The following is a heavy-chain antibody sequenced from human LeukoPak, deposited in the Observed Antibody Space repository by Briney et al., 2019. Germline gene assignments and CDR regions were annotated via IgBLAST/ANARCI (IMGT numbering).Heavy chain of an antibody. V-gene: IGHV3-53*01. Sequence: GGSLRLTCAASGFTFSNNYMTWVRQAPGQGLEWVSTIYSGGGTYYSDSVMGRFTISRDISKKTLYLPMKSLGAEDTAVNFCARLYSYAFDIWGQGTMVTVSS. CDR3: ARLYSYAFDI. J-gene: IGHJ3*02. D-gene: IGHD3-16*02. CDR2: IYSGGGT. CDR1: GFTFSNNY.